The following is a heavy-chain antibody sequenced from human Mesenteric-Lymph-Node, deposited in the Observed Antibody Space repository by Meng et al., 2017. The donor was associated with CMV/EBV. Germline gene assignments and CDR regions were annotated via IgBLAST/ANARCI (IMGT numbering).Heavy chain of an antibody. Sequence: ASVKVSCKASGYPFTTYGINWVRQAPGQGLEWLGWISAYNGNTNYAQKFQGRVTMTRDTSISTAYMELSRLRSDDTAVYYCATNHCGGDCYLPFDYWGQGTLVTVSS. V-gene: IGHV1-18*01. CDR3: ATNHCGGDCYLPFDY. CDR2: ISAYNGNT. CDR1: GYPFTTYG. D-gene: IGHD2-21*01. J-gene: IGHJ4*02.